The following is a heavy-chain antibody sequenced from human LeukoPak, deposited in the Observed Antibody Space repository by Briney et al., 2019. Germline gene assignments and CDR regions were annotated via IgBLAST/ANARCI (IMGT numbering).Heavy chain of an antibody. CDR1: AFTFRNYA. V-gene: IGHV3-23*01. CDR3: AKDVGKWESLHFFDY. Sequence: SGGSLRLSCAASAFTFRNYAMSWVRQAPGKGLEWISGISGSGASTYYADSVKGRFTISRDDSRNTLYLQMNSLRGDDTAVYYCAKDVGKWESLHFFDYWGQGTLVTVSS. CDR2: ISGSGAST. J-gene: IGHJ4*02. D-gene: IGHD1-26*01.